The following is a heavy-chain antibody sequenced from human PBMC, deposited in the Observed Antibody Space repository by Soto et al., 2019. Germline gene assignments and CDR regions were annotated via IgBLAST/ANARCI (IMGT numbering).Heavy chain of an antibody. CDR3: ARDRSYSLDV. J-gene: IGHJ6*02. CDR2: INSDGSST. V-gene: IGHV3-74*01. CDR1: GSTFSNDW. Sequence: EVQLVESGGGLLQPGGSLRLSCAVSGSTFSNDWMHWVRQAPGKGLVWVSDINSDGSSTKYADFVKGRFTIARDNAKNTVYLQMNSLRAEDTAVYYWARDRSYSLDVWGQWTTVTVSS.